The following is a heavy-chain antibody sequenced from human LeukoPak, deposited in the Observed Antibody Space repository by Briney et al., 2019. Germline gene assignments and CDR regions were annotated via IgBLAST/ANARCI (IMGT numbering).Heavy chain of an antibody. J-gene: IGHJ4*02. Sequence: GGSLRLSCAASGFTFDDYGMTWVRQAPGKGLAWVANIIEGGDLKYYVDSVKGRFTISRDNTKNSLYLQMKSLRADDTAVYYCARVGKNDWDFDHWGQGTLVTVSS. CDR2: IIEGGDLK. V-gene: IGHV3-7*01. D-gene: IGHD3-9*01. CDR3: ARVGKNDWDFDH. CDR1: GFTFDDYG.